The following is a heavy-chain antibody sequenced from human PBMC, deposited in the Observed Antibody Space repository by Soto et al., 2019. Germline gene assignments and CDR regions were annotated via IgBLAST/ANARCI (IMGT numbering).Heavy chain of an antibody. CDR3: AKVRYSSPMGYYYGMDV. CDR1: RVAFSKFI. D-gene: IGHD6-19*01. Sequence: ASVKVSCKASRVAFSKFIVTWVRRAPGLGLEWVGGIIPIFGTANYAQKFQGRVTITADESTSTSYMEVNNLRSEDTAVYYCAKVRYSSPMGYYYGMDVWGQGTTVTVSS. J-gene: IGHJ6*02. CDR2: IIPIFGTA. V-gene: IGHV1-69*13.